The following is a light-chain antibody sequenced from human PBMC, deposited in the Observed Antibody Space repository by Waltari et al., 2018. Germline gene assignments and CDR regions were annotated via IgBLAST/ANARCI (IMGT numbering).Light chain of an antibody. J-gene: IGKJ1*01. CDR3: QHYVRLPVT. V-gene: IGKV3-20*01. CDR2: GAS. Sequence: EIVLTQSPGTLSLSPGERATLSCRASQSVGRSLAWYQHKPDQAPRLLIYGASIRATGIPDRFSGGGSGTDFSLTISRLEPEDFAAYHCQHYVRLPVTFGQGTKVEIK. CDR1: QSVGRS.